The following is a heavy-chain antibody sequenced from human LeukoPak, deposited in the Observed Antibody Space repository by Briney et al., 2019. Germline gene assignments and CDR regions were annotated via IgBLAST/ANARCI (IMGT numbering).Heavy chain of an antibody. D-gene: IGHD1-1*01. V-gene: IGHV1-8*03. CDR3: ARGRSPGTSMEYYYYMDV. Sequence: AASVKVSCKASGYTFTNFDINWVRQATGQGLEWMGWMNPNSGTTGYAQKFLGRVTITRNTSISTTYMELSSLRSEDTAVYYCARGRSPGTSMEYYYYMDVWGKGTTVTVSS. J-gene: IGHJ6*03. CDR2: MNPNSGTT. CDR1: GYTFTNFD.